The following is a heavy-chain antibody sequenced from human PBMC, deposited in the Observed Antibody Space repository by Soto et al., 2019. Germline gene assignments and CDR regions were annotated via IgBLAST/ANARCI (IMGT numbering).Heavy chain of an antibody. J-gene: IGHJ4*02. CDR3: ASLSRLDTYYFDY. CDR1: GGSVSSGSYY. V-gene: IGHV4-61*01. CDR2: IYHRGST. D-gene: IGHD6-25*01. Sequence: QVQLQESGPGLVKPSETLSLTCTVSGGSVSSGSYYWSWIRQPPGKGLGWIGSIYHRGSTNYSPSRKSRLTISVDTPKNQFALKLSSVTAADTAVYHCASLSRLDTYYFDYWGQGPLVTVSS.